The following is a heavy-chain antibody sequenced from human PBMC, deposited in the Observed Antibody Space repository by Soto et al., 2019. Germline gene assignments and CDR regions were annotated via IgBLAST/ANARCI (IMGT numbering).Heavy chain of an antibody. V-gene: IGHV4-31*03. D-gene: IGHD3-3*01. Sequence: PSETLSLTCTFSCGSIISGGYYWSWIRQHPGKGLEWIGYIYYSGSTYYNPSLKSRVTISVDTSKNQFSLKLSSVTAADTAVYYCARDGRFLEWSGYYYYGMDVWGQGTTVTVSS. CDR3: ARDGRFLEWSGYYYYGMDV. J-gene: IGHJ6*02. CDR2: IYYSGST. CDR1: CGSIISGGYY.